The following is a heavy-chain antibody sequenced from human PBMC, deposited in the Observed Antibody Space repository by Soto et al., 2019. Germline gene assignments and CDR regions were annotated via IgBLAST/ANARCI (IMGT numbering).Heavy chain of an antibody. CDR3: ARGGGSFGELTLYFDH. J-gene: IGHJ4*02. CDR1: GFTFTNHA. V-gene: IGHV3-23*04. Sequence: EVQLVESGGVLVQPGGSLRVSCAASGFTFTNHAMSWVRQAPGKGLEWVSAISGSGGGTYYADSVKGRFTISRDNSDNTLYLQLNRLRAQDTAVYFCARGGGSFGELTLYFDHWGQGTLVTVSS. D-gene: IGHD3-10*01. CDR2: ISGSGGGT.